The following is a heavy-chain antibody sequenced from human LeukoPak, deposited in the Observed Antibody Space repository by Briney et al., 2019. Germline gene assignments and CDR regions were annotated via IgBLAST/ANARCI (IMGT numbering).Heavy chain of an antibody. D-gene: IGHD3-16*02. CDR1: GYTFTSYG. V-gene: IGHV1-18*01. J-gene: IGHJ3*02. Sequence: ASVKVSCKASGYTFTSYGISWVRQAPGQGLEWMGWISAYNGNTNYAQKLQGRVTMTTDTSTSTAYMELRSLRSDGTAVYYCARDRVPYDYVWGSYRYSAFDIWGQGTMVTVSS. CDR2: ISAYNGNT. CDR3: ARDRVPYDYVWGSYRYSAFDI.